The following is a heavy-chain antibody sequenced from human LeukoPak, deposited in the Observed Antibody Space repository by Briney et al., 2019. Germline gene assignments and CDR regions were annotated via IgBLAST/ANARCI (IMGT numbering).Heavy chain of an antibody. Sequence: GGSLRLSCATYGFXFTSYSMNWVRQAPGKGLEWVSSIGPSGGSIFYADSLKGRISISRDNAQNSLHLQLGSLRADDTAVYYCARLAGSRPPWYLDLWGRGTLVTVSS. D-gene: IGHD6-19*01. CDR2: IGPSGGSI. V-gene: IGHV3-21*04. J-gene: IGHJ2*01. CDR3: ARLAGSRPPWYLDL. CDR1: GFXFTSYS.